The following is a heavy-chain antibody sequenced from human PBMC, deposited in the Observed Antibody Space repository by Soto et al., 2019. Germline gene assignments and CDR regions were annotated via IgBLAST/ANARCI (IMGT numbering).Heavy chain of an antibody. V-gene: IGHV1-69*12. CDR3: AREPGIAVACPVPYGMDV. D-gene: IGHD6-19*01. CDR1: GGTFSRNA. Sequence: QVQLVQSGAEVKKSGSSVKVSCKAAGGTFSRNAISWVRQVPGQGLEWMGGIIPVFGTINYAQKFQGRLTIIADESTSTANMELSSLRSEDTAVYYCAREPGIAVACPVPYGMDVWGQGTTVTVSS. J-gene: IGHJ6*02. CDR2: IIPVFGTI.